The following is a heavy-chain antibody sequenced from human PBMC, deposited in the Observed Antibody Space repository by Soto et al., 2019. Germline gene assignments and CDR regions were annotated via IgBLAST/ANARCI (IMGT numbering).Heavy chain of an antibody. J-gene: IGHJ5*02. Sequence: SETLSLTCTVSGGSISSGGYYWSWIRQHPGKGLEWFGYIYYSGSTYYNPFLKSRVTISVDTSKNQFSLELSSVTAADTAVYYCASIYDSSGYYYGNNWFDPWGQGTLVTVSS. D-gene: IGHD3-22*01. CDR1: GGSISSGGYY. V-gene: IGHV4-31*03. CDR3: ASIYDSSGYYYGNNWFDP. CDR2: IYYSGST.